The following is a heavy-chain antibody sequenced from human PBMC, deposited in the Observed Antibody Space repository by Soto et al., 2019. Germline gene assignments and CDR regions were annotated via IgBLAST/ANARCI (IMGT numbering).Heavy chain of an antibody. CDR2: FISRFGTT. J-gene: IGHJ4*02. Sequence: QVQLVQSGAEVKKPGYSVRVSCKTSGDSFSKYTVNWVRQAPRQGLEWLGGFISRFGTTTFAPTLQGRVTITAGQSMNTVYMELSSLRSEDTALYYCARGRGLYNSGRSQLDSWGQGTLVTVSS. D-gene: IGHD1-1*01. CDR3: ARGRGLYNSGRSQLDS. V-gene: IGHV1-69*01. CDR1: GDSFSKYT.